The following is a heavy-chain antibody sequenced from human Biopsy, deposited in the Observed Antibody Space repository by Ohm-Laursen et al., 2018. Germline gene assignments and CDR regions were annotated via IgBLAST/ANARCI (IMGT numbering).Heavy chain of an antibody. D-gene: IGHD3-9*01. Sequence: SSVKVSCKTPGGTFSNYGVNWVRQAPGQGLEWLGGNIPILGTGNYAQRFQDRVTVAADTSTSTATMELRSLRSDDTAVYYCATKLTGYFHHWGQGILVIVSS. CDR2: NIPILGTG. V-gene: IGHV1-69*06. CDR3: ATKLTGYFHH. CDR1: GGTFSNYG. J-gene: IGHJ1*01.